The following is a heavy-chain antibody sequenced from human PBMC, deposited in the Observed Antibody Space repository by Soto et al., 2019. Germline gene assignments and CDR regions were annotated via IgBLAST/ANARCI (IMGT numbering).Heavy chain of an antibody. CDR1: GGSISSGGYS. Sequence: QLQLQESGSGLVKPSQTLSLTCAVSGGSISSGGYSWSWIRQPPGKGLEWIGYIYHSGSTYYNPSLKSRVTISVDTSKNQFSLKRSSVTAADTAVYYCARGGIAAAAPPDYWGQGTLVTVSS. J-gene: IGHJ4*02. V-gene: IGHV4-30-2*05. CDR2: IYHSGST. D-gene: IGHD6-13*01. CDR3: ARGGIAAAAPPDY.